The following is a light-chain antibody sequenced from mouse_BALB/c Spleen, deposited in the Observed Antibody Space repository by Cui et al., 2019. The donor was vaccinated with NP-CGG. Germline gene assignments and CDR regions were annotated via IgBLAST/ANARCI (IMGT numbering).Light chain of an antibody. CDR3: ALWYSNHWV. Sequence: QAVVTQGPAPTTSPGETVTLTCRSSTGAVTTSNYANWVQEKPDHLFTGLIGGTNNRAPGVPARFSGSLIGDKAALTIIGAQTEDEAIYFCALWYSNHWVFGGGTKLTVL. CDR1: TGAVTTSNY. J-gene: IGLJ1*01. CDR2: GTN. V-gene: IGLV1*01.